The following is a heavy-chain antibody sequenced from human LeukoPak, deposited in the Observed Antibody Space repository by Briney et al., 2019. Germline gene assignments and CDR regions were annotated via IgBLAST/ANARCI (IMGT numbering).Heavy chain of an antibody. CDR2: IYTSGST. CDR3: ARDLDCSSTSCYPARFRNDAFDI. D-gene: IGHD2-2*01. Sequence: PSETLSLTCTVSGGSIGSYYWSWIRQPAGKGLEWIGRIYTSGSTNYNPSLKSRVTMSVDTSKNQFSLKLSSVTAADTAVYYCARDLDCSSTSCYPARFRNDAFDIWGQGTMVTVSS. CDR1: GGSIGSYY. V-gene: IGHV4-4*07. J-gene: IGHJ3*02.